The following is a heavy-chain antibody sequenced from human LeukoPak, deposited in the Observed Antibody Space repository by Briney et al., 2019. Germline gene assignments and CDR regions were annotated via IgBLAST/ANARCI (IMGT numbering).Heavy chain of an antibody. V-gene: IGHV1-69*13. CDR1: GGTFSSYA. J-gene: IGHJ4*02. D-gene: IGHD3-22*01. CDR3: ASISSGDSSGHNY. Sequence: SVKVSCKASGGTFSSYAISWVRQAPGQGLERMGGVTPIFGTANYAQKFQGRVTITADESTSTAYMELSSLRSEDTAVYYCASISSGDSSGHNYWGQGTLVTVSS. CDR2: VTPIFGTA.